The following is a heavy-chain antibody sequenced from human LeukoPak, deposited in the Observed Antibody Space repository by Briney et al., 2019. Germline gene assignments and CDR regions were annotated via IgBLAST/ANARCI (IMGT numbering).Heavy chain of an antibody. CDR3: ARDYCSGGSCYLGAFDI. CDR1: GYTFTGYY. D-gene: IGHD2-15*01. V-gene: IGHV1-2*02. J-gene: IGHJ3*02. Sequence: ASVKVSCKASGYTFTGYYMHWVRQAPGQGLEWMGWINPNSGCTNYAQKFQGRGTITRDTSISTAYVELRRLRCDDTAVYYCARDYCSGGSCYLGAFDIWGQGTMVTVSS. CDR2: INPNSGCT.